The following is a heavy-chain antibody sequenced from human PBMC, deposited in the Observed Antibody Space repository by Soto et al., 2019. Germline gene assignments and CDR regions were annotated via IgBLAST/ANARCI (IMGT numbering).Heavy chain of an antibody. CDR2: ISAFNGNT. CDR3: ARVGGYGAGSYLDY. Sequence: QVQLVQSGAEVKRPGASVKVSCKASNYMFGSYGITWVRQAPGQGPEWMGWISAFNGNTKYPQNLQGRVTMTTDTTTARAYMELRALRSDDSAMYVCARVGGYGAGSYLDYWGQGTLVTVSS. J-gene: IGHJ4*02. V-gene: IGHV1-18*04. D-gene: IGHD3-10*01. CDR1: NYMFGSYG.